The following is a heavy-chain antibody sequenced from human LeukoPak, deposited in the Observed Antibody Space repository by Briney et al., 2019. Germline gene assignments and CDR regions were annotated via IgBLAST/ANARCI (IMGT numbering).Heavy chain of an antibody. J-gene: IGHJ6*03. CDR2: IYYSGST. V-gene: IGHV4-39*07. D-gene: IGHD3-16*01. Sequence: PSETLSLTCFVSGGSVSSSTYYWGWIRQPPGKGLEWIGNIYYSGSTYYNPSLKSRVTISVDTSKNQFSLKLSSVTAADTAVYYCARPKGGKPMDVWGKGTTVTVSS. CDR3: ARPKGGKPMDV. CDR1: GGSVSSSTYY.